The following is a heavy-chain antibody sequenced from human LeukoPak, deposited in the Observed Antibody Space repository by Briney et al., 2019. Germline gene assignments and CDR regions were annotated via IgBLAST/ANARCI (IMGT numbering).Heavy chain of an antibody. V-gene: IGHV3-30*01. CDR1: GFTFSSYA. CDR2: ISHDGSNK. Sequence: GRSLRLSCAASGFTFSSYAMHWVRQAPGKGLEWVAVISHDGSNKYYADSVKGRFTISRDNSKNTLYLQMNSLRAEDTAVYYCSRDRGPYDYYYYYMDVWGKGTTVTVSS. CDR3: SRDRGPYDYYYYYMDV. D-gene: IGHD3-10*01. J-gene: IGHJ6*03.